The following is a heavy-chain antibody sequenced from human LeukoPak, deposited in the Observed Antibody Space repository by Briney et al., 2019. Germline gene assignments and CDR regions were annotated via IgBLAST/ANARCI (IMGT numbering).Heavy chain of an antibody. V-gene: IGHV1-3*01. J-gene: IGHJ4*02. D-gene: IGHD2-2*01. CDR2: INAANGNT. CDR3: ARDVFGTSRPSEY. CDR1: GYTFTNYV. Sequence: ASVKVSCKTSGYTFTNYVMHWVRQAPGQRLEWMGWINAANGNTKYSQKFQDRVTITRDTSANTAYMELSSLRSEDTAVYYCARDVFGTSRPSEYWGQGTLDTVSS.